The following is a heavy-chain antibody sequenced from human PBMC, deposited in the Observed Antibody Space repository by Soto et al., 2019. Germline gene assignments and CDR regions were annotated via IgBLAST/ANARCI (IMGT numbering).Heavy chain of an antibody. Sequence: GGSLRLSCAASGFTFSSYAMSWVRQAPGKGLEWVSAISGSGGSTYYADSVKGRFTISRDNSKNTLYLQMNSLRAEDTAVYYCAKNTKSGSITIFGVVHGSFDYWGQGTLVTVSS. CDR1: GFTFSSYA. D-gene: IGHD3-3*01. CDR2: ISGSGGST. V-gene: IGHV3-23*01. CDR3: AKNTKSGSITIFGVVHGSFDY. J-gene: IGHJ4*02.